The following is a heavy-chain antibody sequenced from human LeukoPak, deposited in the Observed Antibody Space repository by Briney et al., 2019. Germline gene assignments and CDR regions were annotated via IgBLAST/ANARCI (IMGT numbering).Heavy chain of an antibody. CDR2: IYYSGST. Sequence: SETLSLTCTVSGGSISSYYWSWIRQPPGKGLEWIGYIYYSGSTNYNPSLKSRVTISVDTSKNQFSLKLSSVTAADTAVYCCARGWDYYYGMDVWGQGTTVTVSS. J-gene: IGHJ6*02. D-gene: IGHD1-26*01. V-gene: IGHV4-59*01. CDR1: GGSISSYY. CDR3: ARGWDYYYGMDV.